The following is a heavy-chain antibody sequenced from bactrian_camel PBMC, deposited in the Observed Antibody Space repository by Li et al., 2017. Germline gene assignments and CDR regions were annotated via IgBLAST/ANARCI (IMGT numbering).Heavy chain of an antibody. CDR2: INPTGGTT. Sequence: VQLVESGGGLVQPGGSLTLSCAASGFNFDSYWMYWVRQAPGKGLEWVSSINPTGGTTSYADSVKGRFTISRDNAENTVYLQMNSLKPEDTAVYYCVNDIGSWYGLYAYWGQGTQVTVS. CDR1: GFNFDSYW. D-gene: IGHD1*01. CDR3: VNDIGSWYGLYAY. J-gene: IGHJ4*01. V-gene: IGHV3S1*01.